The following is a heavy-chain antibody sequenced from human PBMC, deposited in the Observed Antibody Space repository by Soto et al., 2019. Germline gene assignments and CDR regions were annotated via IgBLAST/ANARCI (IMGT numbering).Heavy chain of an antibody. CDR1: GFTFSSYW. Sequence: EVQLVESGGGLVQPGGSLRLSCAASGFTFSSYWMSWVRQAPGKGLEWVANIKQDGSEKYYVDSVKGRFTISRDNAKNSLYLQMNSLRAEDTAVYYCARERRGITIFGVNDYGMDVWGQGTTVTVSS. CDR2: IKQDGSEK. D-gene: IGHD3-3*01. CDR3: ARERRGITIFGVNDYGMDV. V-gene: IGHV3-7*01. J-gene: IGHJ6*02.